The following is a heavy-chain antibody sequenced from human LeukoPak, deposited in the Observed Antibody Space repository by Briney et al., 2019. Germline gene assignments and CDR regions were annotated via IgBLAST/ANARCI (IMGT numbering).Heavy chain of an antibody. J-gene: IGHJ4*02. CDR1: GYTFTSYG. V-gene: IGHV1-18*01. CDR2: ISAYNGNT. D-gene: IGHD6-19*01. Sequence: GASVKVSCKASGYTFTSYGIRWVRPAPGQGLAWMGWISAYNGNTNYAQKLQGRVTMTTDTSTSTAYMELRSLRSDDTAVYYCARDDASIAVAGYLFDYWGQGTLVTVSS. CDR3: ARDDASIAVAGYLFDY.